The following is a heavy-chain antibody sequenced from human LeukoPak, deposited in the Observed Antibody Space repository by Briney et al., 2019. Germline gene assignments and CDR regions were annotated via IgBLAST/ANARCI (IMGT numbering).Heavy chain of an antibody. CDR1: GFTLSNYD. J-gene: IGHJ5*02. V-gene: IGHV3-21*01. CDR3: ARADCSSSTCYLRRSWFDP. D-gene: IGHD2-2*01. Sequence: GGSLRLSCAASGFTLSNYDMNWVRQAPGKRLECVSSTSTSSRYIYYKDSVRGRFTISRDDAKNSLHLEMNSLRAEDTAVYYCARADCSSSTCYLRRSWFDPWGQGTLVTVSS. CDR2: TSTSSRYI.